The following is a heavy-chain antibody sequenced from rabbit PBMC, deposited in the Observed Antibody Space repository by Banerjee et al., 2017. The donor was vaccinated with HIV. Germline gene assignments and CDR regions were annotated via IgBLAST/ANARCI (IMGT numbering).Heavy chain of an antibody. J-gene: IGHJ4*01. Sequence: QSLEESGGDLVKPGASLTLTCKASGFSFSSSYYMCWVRQAPGKGLEWIACVYGGSSGGTYYASWAKGRFTISKTSSTTVTLQMTSLTAADTATYFCARAYVSVSDYRYFDLWGPGTLVTVS. V-gene: IGHV1S40*01. D-gene: IGHD1-1*01. CDR1: GFSFSSSYY. CDR2: VYGGSSGGT. CDR3: ARAYVSVSDYRYFDL.